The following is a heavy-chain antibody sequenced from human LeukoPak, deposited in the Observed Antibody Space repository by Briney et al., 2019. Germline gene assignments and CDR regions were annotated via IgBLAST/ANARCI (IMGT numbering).Heavy chain of an antibody. CDR1: GFTFSSYG. D-gene: IGHD2-2*03. CDR3: ARGDGYCSSASCSGN. Sequence: GGSLRLSCAASGFTFSSYGMHWVRQAPGKGLEWVAFIRYDGSNKYYADSVKGRFTISRDNSKNTLYLQMKSLRPEDTAVYYCARGDGYCSSASCSGNWGQGTLVTVSS. J-gene: IGHJ4*02. V-gene: IGHV3-30*02. CDR2: IRYDGSNK.